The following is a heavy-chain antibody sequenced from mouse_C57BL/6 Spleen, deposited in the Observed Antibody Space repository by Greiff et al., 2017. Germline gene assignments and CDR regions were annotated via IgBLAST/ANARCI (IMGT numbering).Heavy chain of an antibody. CDR2: IYPGDGDT. V-gene: IGHV1-82*01. CDR1: GYAFSSSW. J-gene: IGHJ2*01. Sequence: QVQLQQSGPELVKPGASVKISCKASGYAFSSSWMNWVKQRPGKGLEWIGRIYPGDGDTNYNGKFKGKATLTADKSSSTAYMQLSSLTSEDSAVYFCARIANWDDFDYWGQGTTLTVSS. CDR3: ARIANWDDFDY. D-gene: IGHD4-1*01.